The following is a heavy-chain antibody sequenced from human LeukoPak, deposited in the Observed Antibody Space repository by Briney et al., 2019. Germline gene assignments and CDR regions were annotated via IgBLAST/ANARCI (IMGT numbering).Heavy chain of an antibody. CDR1: GGTFSGYA. J-gene: IGHJ5*02. CDR2: IIPIFGTA. V-gene: IGHV1-69*05. Sequence: EASVKVSCKASGGTFSGYAISWVRQAPGQGLEWMGRIIPIFGTANYAQKFQGRVTITTDESTSTAYMELSSLRSEDTAVYYCAREGRYCSGGSCLNWFDPWGQGTLVTVSS. D-gene: IGHD2-15*01. CDR3: AREGRYCSGGSCLNWFDP.